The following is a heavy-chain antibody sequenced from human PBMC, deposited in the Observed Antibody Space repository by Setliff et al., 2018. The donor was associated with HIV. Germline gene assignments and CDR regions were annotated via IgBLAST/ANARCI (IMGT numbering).Heavy chain of an antibody. CDR1: GGSISSYY. V-gene: IGHV4-59*01. D-gene: IGHD2-15*01. CDR3: ARDQTDGGNGEWRFRPRDYWYFDL. J-gene: IGHJ2*01. CDR2: IYYSGST. Sequence: PSETLSLTCTVSGGSISSYYWSWIRQPPGKGLEWIGYIYYSGSTNYNPSLKSRVTISVDTSKNQFSLKLSSVTAADTAAYYCARDQTDGGNGEWRFRPRDYWYFDLWGRGTLVTVS.